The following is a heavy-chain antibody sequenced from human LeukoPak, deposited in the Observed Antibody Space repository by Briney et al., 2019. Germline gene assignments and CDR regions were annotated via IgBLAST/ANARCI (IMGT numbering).Heavy chain of an antibody. D-gene: IGHD5-18*01. J-gene: IGHJ4*02. CDR3: ARGRYSRSHDY. Sequence: SETLSLTCAVYGGSFSGYDWSWIRQPPGKGLEWIGEINHSGSTNYNPSLKSRVTISVDTSKNQFSLKLSSVTAADTAVYYCARGRYSRSHDYWGQGTLVTVSS. CDR1: GGSFSGYD. V-gene: IGHV4-34*01. CDR2: INHSGST.